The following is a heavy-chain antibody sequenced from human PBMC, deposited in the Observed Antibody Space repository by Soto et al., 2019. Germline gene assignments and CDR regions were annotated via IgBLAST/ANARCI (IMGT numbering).Heavy chain of an antibody. CDR3: WHVLTFCGGGPSYPSVTSMAV. CDR2: IYWDDDK. V-gene: IGHV2-5*02. J-gene: IGHJ6*03. CDR1: GFSLSTTAVS. Sequence: QITLKESGPTLVKPTQTLTLTCTFSGFSLSTTAVSVGWIRQPPGKALEWLALIYWDDDKRYSPSLKSRLTTTRDTPKTRVFLTMTTMDPVDTATYYCWHVLTFCGGGPSYPSVTSMAVWGKGTTVPV. D-gene: IGHD2-21*01.